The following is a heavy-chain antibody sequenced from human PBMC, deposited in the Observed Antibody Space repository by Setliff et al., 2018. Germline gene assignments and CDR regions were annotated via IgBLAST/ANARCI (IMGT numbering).Heavy chain of an antibody. D-gene: IGHD3-22*01. CDR3: AKELIEVMMTGLEF. V-gene: IGHV3-7*01. CDR1: GFTFSSFW. CDR2: INQDGSGK. Sequence: HPGGSLRLSCAASGFTFSSFWMSWVRQSPGKGLEWVANINQDGSGKYYKDSVRGRFTISRDNSKNTVYLQMNSLRPEDTAVYYCAKELIEVMMTGLEFWGQGTMVTVSS. J-gene: IGHJ4*02.